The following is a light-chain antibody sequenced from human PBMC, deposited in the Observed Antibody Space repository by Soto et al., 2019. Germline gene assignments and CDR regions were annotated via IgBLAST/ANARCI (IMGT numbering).Light chain of an antibody. CDR3: QQSYSTPRT. Sequence: DIQMTQSPSILSASVGDRVTITCRSSQTITNWLAWYQQKPGKAPRLLIYDASSLESWVPSRFSGSGSGTDFTLTISSLQPEDFATYYCQQSYSTPRTFGQGTKVDIK. J-gene: IGKJ1*01. CDR2: DAS. CDR1: QTITNW. V-gene: IGKV1-39*01.